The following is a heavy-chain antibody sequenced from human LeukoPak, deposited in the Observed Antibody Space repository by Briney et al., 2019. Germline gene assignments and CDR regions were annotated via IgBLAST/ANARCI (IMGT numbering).Heavy chain of an antibody. J-gene: IGHJ4*02. CDR2: ISYDGSNK. V-gene: IGHV3-30-3*01. Sequence: PGRSLRLSCAASGFTFSSYAMHWVRQAPGKGLEWVAVISYDGSNKYYADSVKGRFTISRDNSKNTLYLQMNSLRAEDTAVYYCARAHDYSNPHFDYWGQGTLVTVSS. CDR3: ARAHDYSNPHFDY. CDR1: GFTFSSYA. D-gene: IGHD4-11*01.